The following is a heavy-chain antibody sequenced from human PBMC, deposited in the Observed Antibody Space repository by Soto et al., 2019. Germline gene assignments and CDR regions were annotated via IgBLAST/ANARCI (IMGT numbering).Heavy chain of an antibody. CDR3: ASGIQLWLRRINNGYSG. J-gene: IGHJ4*02. Sequence: QVQQVQSGAEVKKPESSVKVSCKAPGGTFSTYAISWVRQAPGQGLEWMRGIIPMFGTANYAQRFQDRVTITADESTNTVYMELSILRSEDTAVYFCASGIQLWLRRINNGYSGWGQGTLVTVSS. CDR2: IIPMFGTA. D-gene: IGHD5-18*01. CDR1: GGTFSTYA. V-gene: IGHV1-69*12.